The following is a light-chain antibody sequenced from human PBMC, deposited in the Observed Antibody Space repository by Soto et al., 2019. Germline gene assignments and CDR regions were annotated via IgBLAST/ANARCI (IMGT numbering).Light chain of an antibody. CDR3: QQYTGPPTT. CDR1: QSVSSSY. Sequence: EIVLPQSPGTLSLSPGESATLSCRASQSVSSSYLAWYQQKPGQATRLLIYGASSRATGIPDRFSGSGSGTDFTLTISRLEPEDSAVYFCQQYTGPPTTVGQGKRLEIK. J-gene: IGKJ5*01. V-gene: IGKV3-20*01. CDR2: GAS.